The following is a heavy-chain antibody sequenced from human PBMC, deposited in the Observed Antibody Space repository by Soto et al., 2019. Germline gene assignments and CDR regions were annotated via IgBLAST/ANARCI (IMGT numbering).Heavy chain of an antibody. CDR2: IKGKSDGGTT. CDR1: GFTFSNAW. CDR3: TTASTVTPSSS. V-gene: IGHV3-15*01. D-gene: IGHD4-17*01. J-gene: IGHJ4*02. Sequence: EVQLVESGGGLVKPGGALRLSCAASGFTFSNAWMMWVRQAPGKGLEWVGRIKGKSDGGTTDYDATVQGRFTISRDDSLNTLFLQMNTLRTEDTAVYFCTTASTVTPSSSWGQGTLVTVSS.